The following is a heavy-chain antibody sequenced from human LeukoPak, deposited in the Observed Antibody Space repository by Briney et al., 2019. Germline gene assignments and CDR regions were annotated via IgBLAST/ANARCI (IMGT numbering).Heavy chain of an antibody. CDR1: GFTFSSYW. V-gene: IGHV3-7*03. Sequence: GGSLRLSCAASGFTFSSYWMSWVRQAPGKGLEWVANIKQDGSEKYYVDSVKGRFTISRDNAKNSLYLQMNSLRAEDTAVYYCARDRYYDSSGYGSAFDIWGQGTMVTVSS. CDR2: IKQDGSEK. CDR3: ARDRYYDSSGYGSAFDI. J-gene: IGHJ3*02. D-gene: IGHD3-22*01.